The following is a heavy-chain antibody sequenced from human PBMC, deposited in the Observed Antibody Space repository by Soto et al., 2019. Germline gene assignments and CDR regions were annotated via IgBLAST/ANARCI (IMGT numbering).Heavy chain of an antibody. CDR2: IKSKTDGGTT. V-gene: IGHV3-15*07. D-gene: IGHD1-26*01. J-gene: IGHJ4*02. Sequence: GGSLRLSCAASGFTFSNAWMNWVRQAPGKGLEWVGRIKSKTDGGTTDYAAPVKGRFTISRDNAENTLYLQMNSLRAEDTAVYYCAREEQTSSFPCFDCWGQGTLVTVSS. CDR3: AREEQTSSFPCFDC. CDR1: GFTFSNAW.